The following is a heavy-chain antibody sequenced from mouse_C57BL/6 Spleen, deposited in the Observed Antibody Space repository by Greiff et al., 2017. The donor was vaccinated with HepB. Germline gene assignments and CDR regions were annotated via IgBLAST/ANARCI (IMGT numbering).Heavy chain of an antibody. J-gene: IGHJ4*01. CDR1: GFNIKDYY. V-gene: IGHV14-2*01. CDR2: IDPEDGET. D-gene: IGHD1-1*01. Sequence: EVKLEESGAELVKPGASVKLSCTASGFNIKDYYMHWVKQRTEQGLEWIGRIDPEDGETKYAPKFQGKATITADTSSNTAYLQLSSLTSEDTAVYYCARTVYYGSSRDAMDYWGQGTSVTVSS. CDR3: ARTVYYGSSRDAMDY.